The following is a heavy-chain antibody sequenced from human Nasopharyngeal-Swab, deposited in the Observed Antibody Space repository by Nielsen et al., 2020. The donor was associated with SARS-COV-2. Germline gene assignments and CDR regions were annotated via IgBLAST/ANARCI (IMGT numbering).Heavy chain of an antibody. Sequence: SETLSLTCAVYGGSFSGYYWSWIRQPPGKGLELIGEINHSGSTNYNPSLKSRVTISVDTSKNQFSLKLSSVTAADTVVYYCARHTANTEDWGQGTLVTVSS. CDR2: INHSGST. J-gene: IGHJ4*02. CDR1: GGSFSGYY. CDR3: ARHTANTED. V-gene: IGHV4-34*01. D-gene: IGHD5-18*01.